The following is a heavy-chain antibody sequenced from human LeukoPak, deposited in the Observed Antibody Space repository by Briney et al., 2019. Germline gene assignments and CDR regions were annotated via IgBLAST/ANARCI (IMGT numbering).Heavy chain of an antibody. CDR2: ISGSGGTT. J-gene: IGHJ4*02. CDR3: ATHCSSTSCYAY. D-gene: IGHD2-2*01. Sequence: PGGSLRLSCAGSGFTFSNYAMSWVRQAPGKGLEWVSGISGSGGTTYYADSVKGRFTISRDNSKNTLFLQMISLRAEDTAVYYWATHCSSTSCYAYWGQGTLVTVSS. CDR1: GFTFSNYA. V-gene: IGHV3-23*01.